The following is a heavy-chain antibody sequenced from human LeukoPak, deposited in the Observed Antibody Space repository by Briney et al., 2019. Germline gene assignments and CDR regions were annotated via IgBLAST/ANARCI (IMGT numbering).Heavy chain of an antibody. CDR1: GGSFSGYY. D-gene: IGHD6-19*01. V-gene: IGHV4-34*01. CDR2: INHSGST. Sequence: SETLSLTCAVYGGSFSGYYWSWIRQPPGKGLEWIGEINHSGSTNYNPSLKSRVTISVDTSKNQFSLKLSSVTAADTAVYYRARARYSSGWWDYWGQGTLVTVSS. J-gene: IGHJ4*02. CDR3: ARARYSSGWWDY.